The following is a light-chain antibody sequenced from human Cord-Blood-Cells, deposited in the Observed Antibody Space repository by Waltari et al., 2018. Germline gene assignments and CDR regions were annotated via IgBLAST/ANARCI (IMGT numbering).Light chain of an antibody. J-gene: IGKJ1*01. CDR3: QQYNSYSWT. Sequence: DIQMTQSPSTLSASVGDRVNITCRASQSISSWLAWYQQKPGKASKLLIYKASSLESGVPSRFSGSGSGTEFTLTISSLQPDDFATYYCQQYNSYSWTFGQGTKVEIK. CDR2: KAS. V-gene: IGKV1-5*03. CDR1: QSISSW.